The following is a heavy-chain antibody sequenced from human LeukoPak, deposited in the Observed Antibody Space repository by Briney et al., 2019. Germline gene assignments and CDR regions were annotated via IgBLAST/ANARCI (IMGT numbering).Heavy chain of an antibody. CDR3: AGTEKGVHFDY. CDR2: IYSGGSS. CDR1: GFTVSSNY. D-gene: IGHD2-8*02. J-gene: IGHJ4*02. Sequence: GGSLRLSCAASGFTVSSNYMSWVRQAPGKGLEWVSVIYSGGSSYYADSVKGRFTISRDNSKNTLYLQMNSLRAEDTAVYYCAGTEKGVHFDYWGQGTLVTVSS. V-gene: IGHV3-66*01.